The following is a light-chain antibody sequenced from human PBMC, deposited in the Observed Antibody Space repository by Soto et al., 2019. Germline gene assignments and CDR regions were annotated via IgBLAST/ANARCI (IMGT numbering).Light chain of an antibody. J-gene: IGKJ1*01. V-gene: IGKV3-15*01. CDR3: QQYNNWPPWT. CDR1: QSVSSN. Sequence: DIVITQSPATLSVSPGERATLSCRASQSVSSNLAWYQQKPGQAPRLLIYGASTRATGLPARFTGSGSGTEFTLTISSLQSEDFAVYYCQQYNNWPPWTFGQGTKVEIK. CDR2: GAS.